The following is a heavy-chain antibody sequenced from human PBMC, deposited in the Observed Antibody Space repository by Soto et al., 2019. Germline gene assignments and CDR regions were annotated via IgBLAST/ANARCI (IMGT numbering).Heavy chain of an antibody. J-gene: IGHJ4*02. D-gene: IGHD3-22*01. CDR2: ISPSSSSI. V-gene: IGHV3-48*01. Sequence: EVQLVESGGGLVQPGGSLRLSCAASGFTFSSYSMHWVRQAPGKGLEWVSYISPSSSSIYYADSVKGRFTISRDNAKNSLYLQMNSLRAEDTAVYYWARVAYYYGSSGYFYWGQGTLVTVSS. CDR1: GFTFSSYS. CDR3: ARVAYYYGSSGYFY.